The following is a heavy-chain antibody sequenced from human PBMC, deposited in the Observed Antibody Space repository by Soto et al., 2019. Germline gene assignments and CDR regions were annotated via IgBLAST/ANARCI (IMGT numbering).Heavy chain of an antibody. D-gene: IGHD4-17*01. CDR1: GGSISSNKW. V-gene: IGHV4-4*02. CDR2: IYHSGST. CDR3: ARDRVNGDSEVTELDP. J-gene: IGHJ5*02. Sequence: SETLSLTCAVYGGSISSNKWWSWVRQPPGKGLEWIGEIYHSGSTNYNPSLKSRVTISLDKSKNKFSLKLTSVTAADSAVYYCARDRVNGDSEVTELDPWGQGTLVTVSS.